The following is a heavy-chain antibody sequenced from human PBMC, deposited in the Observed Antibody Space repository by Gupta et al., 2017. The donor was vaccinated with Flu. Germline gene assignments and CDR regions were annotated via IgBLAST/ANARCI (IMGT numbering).Heavy chain of an antibody. CDR1: NASLSGSY. D-gene: IGHD4-11*01. Sequence: QVQLQQWGAGLLKPSETQSLTCAVYNASLSGSYWSWIRQPPGKGPECSGEIDHMGVTNHNPSLKSRVTMSLDPSKHQFSLNLYSGTAADTAIYYCTRLGGFTVGYNWFDPWGQGTLVTVSS. CDR2: IDHMGVT. CDR3: TRLGGFTVGYNWFDP. J-gene: IGHJ5*02. V-gene: IGHV4-34*01.